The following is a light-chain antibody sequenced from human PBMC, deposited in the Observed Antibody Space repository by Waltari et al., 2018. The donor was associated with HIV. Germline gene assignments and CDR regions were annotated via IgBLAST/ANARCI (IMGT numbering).Light chain of an antibody. CDR2: GAS. Sequence: EIVMTQSPATLSVSPGERATLSCRASQSVSDNLAWYQQKPGQAPSRLIYGASTMAIGIPVRCSGSGSGTEFTPTISSSQSEDVAVYYCQQYNKWPPVTFGGGTKVEIK. CDR1: QSVSDN. J-gene: IGKJ4*01. CDR3: QQYNKWPPVT. V-gene: IGKV3D-15*01.